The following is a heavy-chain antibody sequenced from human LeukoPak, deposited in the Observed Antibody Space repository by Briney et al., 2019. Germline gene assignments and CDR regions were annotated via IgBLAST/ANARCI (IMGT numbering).Heavy chain of an antibody. J-gene: IGHJ5*02. CDR1: GFTFSSYG. CDR2: ISYDGSNK. CDR3: AKDQSKCSSTSCRTHNWFDP. Sequence: PGGSLRLSCAASGFTFSSYGMHWVRQAPGKGLEWVAVISYDGSNKYYADSVKGRFTISRDNSKNTLYLQMNSLRAEDTAVYYCAKDQSKCSSTSCRTHNWFDPWGQGTLVTVSS. V-gene: IGHV3-30*18. D-gene: IGHD2-2*01.